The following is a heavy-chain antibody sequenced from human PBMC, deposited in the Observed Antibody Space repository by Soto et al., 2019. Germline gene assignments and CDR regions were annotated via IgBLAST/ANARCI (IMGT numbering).Heavy chain of an antibody. CDR3: AGVYYGGDSVNNY. J-gene: IGHJ4*02. D-gene: IGHD4-17*01. CDR2: ISSTTNYI. V-gene: IGHV3-21*01. CDR1: GFTFTRYS. Sequence: VQLVESGGGLVKPGGSLRLSCAASGFTFTRYSMNWVRQAPGKGLEWVSSISSTTNYIYYADSVKGRFTITRDNSKNTLDLQMNSLRADDTAVYYCAGVYYGGDSVNNYWGQGTLVTVSS.